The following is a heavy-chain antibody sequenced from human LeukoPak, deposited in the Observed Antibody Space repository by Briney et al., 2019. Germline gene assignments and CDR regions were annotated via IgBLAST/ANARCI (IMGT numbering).Heavy chain of an antibody. CDR2: FDPEDGET. CDR3: ATHPNWNYEWFDP. CDR1: GYTLTELS. V-gene: IGHV1-24*01. D-gene: IGHD1-7*01. Sequence: ASVKVSCKVSGYTLTELSMRWVRQAPGKGLEWMGGFDPEDGETIYAQKFQGRVTMTEDTSTDTAYMELSSLRSEDTAVYYCATHPNWNYEWFDPWGQGTLVTVSS. J-gene: IGHJ5*02.